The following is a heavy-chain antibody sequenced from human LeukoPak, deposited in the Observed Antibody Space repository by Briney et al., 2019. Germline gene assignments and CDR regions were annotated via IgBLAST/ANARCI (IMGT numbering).Heavy chain of an antibody. Sequence: PGGSLRLSCAASGFTVSSNYMSWVRQAPGKGLEWVSVIYSGGSTYYADSVKGRFTISRDNSKNTLYLQMNSLRAEDTAVYYYARDLIALDAFDIWGQGTMVTVSS. CDR2: IYSGGST. J-gene: IGHJ3*02. CDR1: GFTVSSNY. D-gene: IGHD6-13*01. CDR3: ARDLIALDAFDI. V-gene: IGHV3-66*01.